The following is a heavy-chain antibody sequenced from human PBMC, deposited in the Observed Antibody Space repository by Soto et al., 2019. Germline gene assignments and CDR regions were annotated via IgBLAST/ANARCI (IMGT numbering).Heavy chain of an antibody. CDR1: GGSFSGYY. J-gene: IGHJ5*02. CDR3: ARSIAAIPPNWFDP. CDR2: INHSGST. D-gene: IGHD6-6*01. V-gene: IGHV4-34*01. Sequence: SETLSLTCAVYGGSFSGYYWSWIRQPPGKGLEWIGEINHSGSTNYNPSLKSRVTISVDTSKNQFSLKLSSVTAADTAVYYCARSIAAIPPNWFDPWGQRTLVTVSS.